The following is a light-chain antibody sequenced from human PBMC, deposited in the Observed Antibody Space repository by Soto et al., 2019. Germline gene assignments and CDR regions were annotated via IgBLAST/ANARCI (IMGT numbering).Light chain of an antibody. Sequence: QSVLTQPPSVSGAPGQRVTISCTGSSSNIGAGYDVQWYQQLPGTAPKLLIHGNSNRPLGVTDRFSGSKSGTSASLAITGLQSEDEADYYCQSYDSSLSGSVVFGGGTKVTVL. CDR3: QSYDSSLSGSVV. CDR2: GNS. J-gene: IGLJ2*01. CDR1: SSNIGAGYD. V-gene: IGLV1-40*01.